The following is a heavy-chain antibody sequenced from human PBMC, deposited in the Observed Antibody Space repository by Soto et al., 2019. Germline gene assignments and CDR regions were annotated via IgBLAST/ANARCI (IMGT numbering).Heavy chain of an antibody. CDR3: ARDLAAGDL. Sequence: GASVKVSCKSSVYTFINYYIHWVRQAPGQGLEWMAIINPMGGSTNYAQEFQGRVTLTSDTSTSTVYMELSSLRFEDTALFYCARDLAAGDLWGQGTLVTVSS. D-gene: IGHD6-13*01. V-gene: IGHV1-46*01. CDR1: VYTFINYY. CDR2: INPMGGST. J-gene: IGHJ5*02.